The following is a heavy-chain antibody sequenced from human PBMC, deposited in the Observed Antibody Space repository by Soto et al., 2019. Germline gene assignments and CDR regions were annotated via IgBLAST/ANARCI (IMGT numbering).Heavy chain of an antibody. J-gene: IGHJ6*02. CDR3: AREYYYGSWSYYWADYGMDV. Sequence: QVQLVESGGGVVQPGRSLRLSCAASGFTFSSYGMHWVRQAPGKGLEWVAVIWYDGSNKYYADSVKGRFTISRDNSKNTLYLQMNSLRAEDTAVYYCAREYYYGSWSYYWADYGMDVWGQGTTVTVSS. CDR1: GFTFSSYG. D-gene: IGHD3-10*01. V-gene: IGHV3-33*01. CDR2: IWYDGSNK.